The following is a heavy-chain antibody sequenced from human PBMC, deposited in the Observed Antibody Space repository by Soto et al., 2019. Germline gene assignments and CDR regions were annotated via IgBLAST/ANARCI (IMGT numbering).Heavy chain of an antibody. CDR3: ARGGGVGYFDY. Sequence: QVQLVESGGGVVQPGRSLRLSCAASGFTFSSYAMHWVRQAPGKGLEWVAVISYDGSNKYYADSVKGRFTISRDNSKNTLYVLTNSLRAEDTAVYYCARGGGVGYFDYWGQGTLVTVSS. D-gene: IGHD2-8*02. J-gene: IGHJ4*02. CDR2: ISYDGSNK. V-gene: IGHV3-30-3*01. CDR1: GFTFSSYA.